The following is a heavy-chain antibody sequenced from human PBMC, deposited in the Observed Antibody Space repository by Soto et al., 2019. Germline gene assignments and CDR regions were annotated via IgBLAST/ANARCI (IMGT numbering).Heavy chain of an antibody. V-gene: IGHV3-7*04. CDR1: GFTFSSYW. CDR2: IKQDGSEK. D-gene: IGHD3-3*01. J-gene: IGHJ6*02. Sequence: LRLSCAASGFTFSSYWMSWVRQAPGKGLEWVANIKQDGSEKYYVDSVKGRFTISRDNAKNSLYLQMNSLRAEDTAVYYCARAEVDFWSGPLDYGMDVWGQGTTVTVSS. CDR3: ARAEVDFWSGPLDYGMDV.